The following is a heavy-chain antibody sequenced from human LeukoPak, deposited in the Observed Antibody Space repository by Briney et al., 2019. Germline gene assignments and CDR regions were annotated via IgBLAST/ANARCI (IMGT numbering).Heavy chain of an antibody. CDR1: GGSISSGDYY. CDR3: ARYCSSTSCYDYFDY. J-gene: IGHJ4*02. V-gene: IGHV4-30-4*08. D-gene: IGHD2-2*01. CDR2: IYYSGST. Sequence: SQTLSLTCTVSGGSISSGDYYWSWIRQPPGKGLEWIGYIYYSGSTYYNPSLKSRVTISVDRSKNQFSLKLSSVTAADTAVYYCARYCSSTSCYDYFDYWGQGTLVTVSS.